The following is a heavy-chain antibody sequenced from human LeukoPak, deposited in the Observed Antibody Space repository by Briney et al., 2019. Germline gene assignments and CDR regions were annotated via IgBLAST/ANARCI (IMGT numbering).Heavy chain of an antibody. CDR2: ISGSGGST. J-gene: IGHJ4*02. Sequence: GGSLRLSCAASGFTFSSYAMSWVRQAPGKGLEWVSAISGSGGSTYYADSVKGRFTISRDNSKNTLYLQMNSLSAEDTAVYYCAKDLCSGGSCYVADYWGQGTLVTVSS. D-gene: IGHD2-15*01. V-gene: IGHV3-23*01. CDR1: GFTFSSYA. CDR3: AKDLCSGGSCYVADY.